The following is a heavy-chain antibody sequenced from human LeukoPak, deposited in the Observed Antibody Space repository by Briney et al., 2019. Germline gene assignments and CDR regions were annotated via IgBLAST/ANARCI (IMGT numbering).Heavy chain of an antibody. CDR3: ARHGPAADRGAEYFQH. CDR2: IHYSGST. Sequence: PSETLSLTCTVSGGSISSSSYYWGWIRQPPGKGLEWIGSIHYSGSTYYNPSLKSRVTISVDTSKNQFSLKLSSVTAADTAVYYCARHGPAADRGAEYFQHWGQGTLVTVSS. J-gene: IGHJ1*01. V-gene: IGHV4-39*01. D-gene: IGHD2-15*01. CDR1: GGSISSSSYY.